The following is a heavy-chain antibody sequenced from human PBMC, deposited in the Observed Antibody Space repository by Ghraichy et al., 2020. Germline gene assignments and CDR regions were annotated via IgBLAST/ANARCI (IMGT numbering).Heavy chain of an antibody. CDR1: GLSISNRV. D-gene: IGHD4-17*01. Sequence: GGSLRLSCKASGLSISNRVMNWVRQAPGKRLEWVSSISGTGINTYSADSVKGRFTISRDDSKNTVHLQMNSLRAEDTAIYYCAKSRGLIRGVTITDWGQGTVVTVSS. CDR2: ISGTGINT. V-gene: IGHV3-23*01. CDR3: AKSRGLIRGVTITD. J-gene: IGHJ1*01.